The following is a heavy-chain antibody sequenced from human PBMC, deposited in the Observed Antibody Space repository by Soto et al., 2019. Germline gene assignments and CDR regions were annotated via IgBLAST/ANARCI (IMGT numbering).Heavy chain of an antibody. CDR1: GDSISNLDYF. V-gene: IGHV4-30-4*01. J-gene: IGHJ5*01. CDR3: ARGRYCLTGRCFPNWFDS. Sequence: QVQLLESGPGLVKHSQTLSLTCSVSGDSISNLDYFWAWIRQPPGQALEYIGYIYKSATTYYNPSFESRVAISVDTSKSQFSLNVTSVTAADTAVYFCARGRYCLTGRCFPNWFDSWGQGALVTVSS. CDR2: IYKSATT. D-gene: IGHD7-27*01.